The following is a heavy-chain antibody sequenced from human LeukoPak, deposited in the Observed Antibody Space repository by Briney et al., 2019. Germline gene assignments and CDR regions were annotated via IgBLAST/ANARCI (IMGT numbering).Heavy chain of an antibody. V-gene: IGHV3-7*01. CDR2: IKQDGSEK. CDR1: GFTFSSYW. J-gene: IGHJ4*02. Sequence: GGSLRLSCAASGFTFSSYWMSWVRQAPGKGLEWVANIKQDGSEKYYVDSVKGRFTISRDNAKNSLYLQMNSLRAEDTAVYYCARGQTHDFWSGTWAHWGQGTLVTVSS. D-gene: IGHD3-3*01. CDR3: ARGQTHDFWSGTWAH.